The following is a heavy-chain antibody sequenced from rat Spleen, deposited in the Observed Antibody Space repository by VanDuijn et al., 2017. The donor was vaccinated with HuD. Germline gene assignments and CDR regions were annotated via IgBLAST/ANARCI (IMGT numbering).Heavy chain of an antibody. V-gene: IGHV5-29*01. CDR3: ARGAYYGYTYWYFDF. J-gene: IGHJ1*01. CDR1: GFTFSKYG. D-gene: IGHD1-9*01. Sequence: EVQLVESGGGLVQPRRSLKLSCAASGFTFSKYGMAWVRQAPTKGLEWVATISYDGSSTYYRDSVKGRFTISRDNAKSTLYLQMDSLRSEDTATYYCARGAYYGYTYWYFDFWGPGTMVTVSS. CDR2: ISYDGSST.